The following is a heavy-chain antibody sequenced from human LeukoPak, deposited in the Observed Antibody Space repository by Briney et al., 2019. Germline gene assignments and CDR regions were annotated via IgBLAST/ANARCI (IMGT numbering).Heavy chain of an antibody. V-gene: IGHV4-59*08. D-gene: IGHD2-2*01. Sequence: PSETLSLTCTVSGGSISSYYWSWIRQPPGKGLEWIGYIYYSGSTNYNPSLKSRVTISVDTSKNQFSLKLSSMTAADTAVYYCARQVGYCSSTSCYHFDYWGQGTLVTVSS. CDR2: IYYSGST. CDR3: ARQVGYCSSTSCYHFDY. J-gene: IGHJ4*02. CDR1: GGSISSYY.